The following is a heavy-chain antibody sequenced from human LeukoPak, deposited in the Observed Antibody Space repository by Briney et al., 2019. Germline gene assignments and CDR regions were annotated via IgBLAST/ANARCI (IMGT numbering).Heavy chain of an antibody. Sequence: GGSLRLSCAASGFTFSIYSMNWVRQAPGKGLEWVSYISSSSSTIYYADSVKGRFTISRDNAKNSLYLQMNSLRAEDTAVYYCARDRKGLYYYDSSGYLGSYGMDVWGQGTTVTVSS. CDR1: GFTFSIYS. D-gene: IGHD3-22*01. V-gene: IGHV3-48*04. J-gene: IGHJ6*02. CDR3: ARDRKGLYYYDSSGYLGSYGMDV. CDR2: ISSSSSTI.